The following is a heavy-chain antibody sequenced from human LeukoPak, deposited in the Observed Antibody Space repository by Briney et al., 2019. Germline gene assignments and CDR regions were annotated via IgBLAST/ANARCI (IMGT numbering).Heavy chain of an antibody. CDR3: ARAVTLTDIDY. Sequence: GASVKVSYKASGYTFTGSYIHWVRQAPGQGLEWMGWINPNSGYTDSAQSFQGRVTLTRDTSISTAYMELSSLRSDDTAVYYCARAVTLTDIDYWGQGTLVTVSS. D-gene: IGHD4-11*01. CDR2: INPNSGYT. J-gene: IGHJ4*02. V-gene: IGHV1-2*02. CDR1: GYTFTGSY.